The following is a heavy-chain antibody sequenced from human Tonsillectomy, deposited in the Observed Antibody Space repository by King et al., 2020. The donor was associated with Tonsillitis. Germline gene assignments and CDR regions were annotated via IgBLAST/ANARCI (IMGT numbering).Heavy chain of an antibody. J-gene: IGHJ2*01. Sequence: QLQESGPGLVKPSETLSLTCAVSGDSINSYYWSWIRQPPGKGLEWIGHIYNRGTTNYNPSLKSRVTISVDTSKNQFSLKLSSVTAADTAVYYCATGGRDGYSPWYLDLWGRGTLVTVSS. CDR2: IYNRGTT. CDR1: GDSINSYY. V-gene: IGHV4-59*08. CDR3: ATGGRDGYSPWYLDL. D-gene: IGHD5-24*01.